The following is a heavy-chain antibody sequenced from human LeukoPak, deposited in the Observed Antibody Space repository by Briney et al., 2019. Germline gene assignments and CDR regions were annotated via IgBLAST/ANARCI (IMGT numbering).Heavy chain of an antibody. CDR1: GYTFTGHY. D-gene: IGHD3-22*01. V-gene: IGHV1-2*02. CDR3: AGGVVVITPHFDF. Sequence: ASVKVCCKASGYTFTGHYIHWVRQAPGQGLEWMGWVNPNSGGTNYAQKFQGRVTMTRDTSISTAYMEVSSLRSDDTAVYFCAGGVVVITPHFDFWGQGTLVTVSS. J-gene: IGHJ4*02. CDR2: VNPNSGGT.